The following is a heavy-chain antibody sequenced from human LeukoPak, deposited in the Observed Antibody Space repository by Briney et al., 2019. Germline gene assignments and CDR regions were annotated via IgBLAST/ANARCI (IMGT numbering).Heavy chain of an antibody. D-gene: IGHD3-22*01. CDR1: ASTFSTYS. Sequence: GGSLRLSCAASASTFSTYSMNWVRQAPGKGLEWFSYINTFSNPIYYADSVRGRFTVSRDNAKNSLYLQMNSLRDDDTAVYYCARARGNGYYGSDAFDIWGQGTTVTVPS. J-gene: IGHJ3*02. V-gene: IGHV3-48*02. CDR3: ARARGNGYYGSDAFDI. CDR2: INTFSNPI.